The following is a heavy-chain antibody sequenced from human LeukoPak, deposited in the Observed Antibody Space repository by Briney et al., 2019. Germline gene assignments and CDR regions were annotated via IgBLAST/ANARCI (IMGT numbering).Heavy chain of an antibody. CDR2: ISDSGPTM. D-gene: IGHD6-19*01. CDR1: GFTFSSYS. J-gene: IGHJ6*03. CDR3: ARVASGWASYYYYMDV. Sequence: GGSLRLSCAASGFTFSSYSMNWVRQAPGKGLEWISSISDSGPTMYYTESVKGRFTISRDNAKKSVYLQMNSLRVEDTAVYYCARVASGWASYYYYMDVWGRGTAVTVSS. V-gene: IGHV3-48*04.